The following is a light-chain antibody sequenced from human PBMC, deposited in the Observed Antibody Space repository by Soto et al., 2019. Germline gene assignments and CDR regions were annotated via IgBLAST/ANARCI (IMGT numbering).Light chain of an antibody. CDR1: QSISSY. CDR2: AAS. CDR3: QQSYSTPQT. Sequence: DIHMTHSPSSLSASVGDRVTITCRASQSISSYLNWYQQKPGKAPKLLIYAASSSQSGVPSRFSGSGSGTDFTLTISSLQPEDFATYYCQQSYSTPQTFGQGTKVDIK. J-gene: IGKJ1*01. V-gene: IGKV1-39*01.